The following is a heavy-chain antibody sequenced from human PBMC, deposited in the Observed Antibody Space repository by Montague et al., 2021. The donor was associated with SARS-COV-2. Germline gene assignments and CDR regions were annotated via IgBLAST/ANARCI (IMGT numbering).Heavy chain of an antibody. CDR2: IDPCDSYT. CDR3: ARIATDITGPFDI. D-gene: IGHD1-14*01. V-gene: IGHV5-10-1*01. CDR1: GYSFTSYW. J-gene: IGHJ3*02. Sequence: QSGAEVKKPGESLRISCKGSGYSFTSYWISRVRQMPGKGLEWMGRIDPCDSYTNYSPSFQGHVTISADKSISTAYLQWSSLRSSDTGMYFCARIATDITGPFDIWGQGTMVIVSS.